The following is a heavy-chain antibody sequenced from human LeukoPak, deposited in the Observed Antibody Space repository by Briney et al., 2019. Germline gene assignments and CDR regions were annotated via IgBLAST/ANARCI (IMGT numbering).Heavy chain of an antibody. D-gene: IGHD6-13*01. V-gene: IGHV4-59*01. J-gene: IGHJ5*02. CDR2: IHYSGST. Sequence: SETLSLTCIVSGGSTSSYYWSWIRQPPGQGLEWIGYIHYSGSTNYNPSLKSRVTISVDTSKNQFSLKLSSVTATDAAVYYCATHGSSWDGWFDPWGQGTLVTVSS. CDR1: GGSTSSYY. CDR3: ATHGSSWDGWFDP.